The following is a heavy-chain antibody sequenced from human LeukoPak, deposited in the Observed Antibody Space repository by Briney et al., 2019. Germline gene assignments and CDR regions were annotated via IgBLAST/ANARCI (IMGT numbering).Heavy chain of an antibody. CDR1: GYTFTGYY. V-gene: IGHV1-2*02. J-gene: IGHJ4*02. Sequence: ASVKVSCKASGYTFTGYYMHWVRQAPGQGLEWMGWINPNSGGTNYAQKFQGRVTMTRDTSISTAYMELSRLRSDDTAVYYCATYIVATIPYYDYVWGSYRSAPDPFGDYWGLGTLVTVSS. CDR2: INPNSGGT. D-gene: IGHD3-16*02. CDR3: ATYIVATIPYYDYVWGSYRSAPDPFGDY.